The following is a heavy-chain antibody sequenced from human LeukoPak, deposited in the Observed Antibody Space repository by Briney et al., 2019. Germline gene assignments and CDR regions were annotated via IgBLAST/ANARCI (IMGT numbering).Heavy chain of an antibody. CDR2: KYYSGST. D-gene: IGHD5-18*01. J-gene: IGHJ4*02. CDR3: ARGRSYGFDFDS. Sequence: SETLSLTCDVSGVSINTCCYYWTWIRQPPGKGLEWIGYKYYSGSTRYNSSLRSRLTISLDSSKNQFSLRLTSVTAADTAVYYCARGRSYGFDFDSWGPGTLVNVSS. V-gene: IGHV4-61*01. CDR1: GVSINTCCYY.